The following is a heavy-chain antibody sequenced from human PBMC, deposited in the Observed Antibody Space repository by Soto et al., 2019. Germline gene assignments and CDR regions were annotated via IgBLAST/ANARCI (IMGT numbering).Heavy chain of an antibody. V-gene: IGHV1-69*13. CDR2: IIPIFGTA. D-gene: IGHD3-22*01. Sequence: SVKVSCKASGGTFSSYAISWVRQAPGQGLEWMGGIIPIFGTANYAQKFQGRVTITADESTSTAYMELSSLRSEDTAVYYCAREYYYDSSGYYYSLDYWGQGTLVTVSS. CDR1: GGTFSSYA. CDR3: AREYYYDSSGYYYSLDY. J-gene: IGHJ4*02.